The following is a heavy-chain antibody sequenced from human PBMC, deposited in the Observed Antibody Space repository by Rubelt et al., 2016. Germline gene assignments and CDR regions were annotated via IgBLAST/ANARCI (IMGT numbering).Heavy chain of an antibody. V-gene: IGHV4-39*07. CDR1: GGSISSSSYY. D-gene: IGHD3-10*01. Sequence: QLQLQESGPGLVKPSETLSLTCTVSGGSISSSSYYWGWIRQPPGKGLEWIGFIYYSGSTYYNPSLKSRVTISVATSKNQFSWKLTAVTAADTAVYYCARDRGRNYWGQGTLVTVSS. J-gene: IGHJ4*02. CDR3: ARDRGRNY. CDR2: IYYSGST.